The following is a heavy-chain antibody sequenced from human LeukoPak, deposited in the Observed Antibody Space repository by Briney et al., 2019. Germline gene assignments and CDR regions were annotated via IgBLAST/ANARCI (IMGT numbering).Heavy chain of an antibody. V-gene: IGHV3-23*01. Sequence: PGGSLRLSCAASRFIFSNYAMTWVRRGPGKGLEWVSAISGSGVTTYYADSVRGRFTISRDNSKNRLYLQMNSLRAEDTAVYYCAKGSDYPAYMDVWGKGTSVTVSS. D-gene: IGHD5-12*01. J-gene: IGHJ6*03. CDR3: AKGSDYPAYMDV. CDR1: RFIFSNYA. CDR2: ISGSGVTT.